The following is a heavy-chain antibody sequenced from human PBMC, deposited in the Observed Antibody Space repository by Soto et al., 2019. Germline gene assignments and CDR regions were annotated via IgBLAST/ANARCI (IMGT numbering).Heavy chain of an antibody. CDR1: GFTFSSYA. CDR3: ARSRAWPVPATAGVIDY. J-gene: IGHJ4*02. Sequence: SGGSLRLSCAASGFTFSSYAMHWVRQAPGKGLEWVAVISYDGSNKYYADSVKGRFTISRDNSKNTLYLQMNSLRAEDTAVYYCARSRAWPVPATAGVIDYWGQGTLVTVSS. D-gene: IGHD2-2*01. CDR2: ISYDGSNK. V-gene: IGHV3-30-3*01.